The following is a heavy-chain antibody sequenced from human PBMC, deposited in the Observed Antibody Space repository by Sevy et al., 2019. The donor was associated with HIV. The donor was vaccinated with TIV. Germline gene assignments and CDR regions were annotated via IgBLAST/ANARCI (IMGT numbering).Heavy chain of an antibody. Sequence: SETLSLTCTVSGGSISSYYWSWIRQPAGKGLEWIGRIYTSGSTNYNPSLKSRVTMSVDTSKNQFSLKLSFVTAADTAVYYCARDSVYDYVWGSYRHYGMDVWGQGTTVTVSS. J-gene: IGHJ6*02. D-gene: IGHD3-16*02. CDR3: ARDSVYDYVWGSYRHYGMDV. V-gene: IGHV4-4*07. CDR2: IYTSGST. CDR1: GGSISSYY.